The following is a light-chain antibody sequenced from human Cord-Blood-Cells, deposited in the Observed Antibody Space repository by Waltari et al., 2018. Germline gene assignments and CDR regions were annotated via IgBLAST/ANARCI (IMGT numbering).Light chain of an antibody. J-gene: IGKJ2*03. CDR1: QSVSSN. CDR3: QQYNNWPPG. CDR2: GAS. V-gene: IGKV3-15*01. Sequence: EIVMTQSPTALPASPGERATPPCRASQSVSSNLAWYQQKPGQAPRLLIYGASTRATGIPARFSGSGSGTEFTLTISSLQSEDFAVYYCQQYNNWPPGFGQGTKLEIK.